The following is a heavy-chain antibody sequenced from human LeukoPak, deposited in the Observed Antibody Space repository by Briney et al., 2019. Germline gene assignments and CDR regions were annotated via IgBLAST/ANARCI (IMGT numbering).Heavy chain of an antibody. CDR1: GYSFTSYW. V-gene: IGHV5-10-1*01. Sequence: GESLKISCKGSGYSFTSYWISWVRQMAGKGLEWMGRIDPSDSYTNYSPSFQGHVTISADKSISTAYLQWSSLEASDTAMYYCARRFGFGELIDYWGQGTLVTVSS. CDR2: IDPSDSYT. D-gene: IGHD3-10*01. J-gene: IGHJ4*02. CDR3: ARRFGFGELIDY.